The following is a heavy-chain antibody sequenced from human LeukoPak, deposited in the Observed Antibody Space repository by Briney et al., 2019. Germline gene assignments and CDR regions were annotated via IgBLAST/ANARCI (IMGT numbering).Heavy chain of an antibody. J-gene: IGHJ4*02. D-gene: IGHD4-17*01. CDR1: GGSISSSDYY. Sequence: PSETLSLTCTVSGGSISSSDYYWCWIRQSAGTGLEWIGRLNPSGSTYYNPSLNSRLTLSLDPSESQFSLKLSSVTAADTALYYCARGRPYGDYFDYWGQGTLVTVSS. CDR3: ARGRPYGDYFDY. V-gene: IGHV4-61*02. CDR2: LNPSGST.